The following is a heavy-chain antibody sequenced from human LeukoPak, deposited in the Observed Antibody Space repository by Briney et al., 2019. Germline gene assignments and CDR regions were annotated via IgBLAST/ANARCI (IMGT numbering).Heavy chain of an antibody. CDR2: ISSSSSNI. V-gene: IGHV3-21*01. J-gene: IGHJ4*02. Sequence: GGSLRLSCAASGFTFSSYSMNCVRQAPGKGLEWVSSISSSSSNIYYADSVKGRFTISRDNAKNSLYLQMNSLRAEDTAVYYCARDLYGSGRYQRDYWGQGTLVTVSS. D-gene: IGHD3-10*01. CDR1: GFTFSSYS. CDR3: ARDLYGSGRYQRDY.